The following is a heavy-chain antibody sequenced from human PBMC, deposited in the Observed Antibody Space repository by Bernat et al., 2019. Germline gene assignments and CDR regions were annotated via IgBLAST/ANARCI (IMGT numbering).Heavy chain of an antibody. D-gene: IGHD1-26*01. CDR3: AKVRVGATAFDY. V-gene: IGHV3-23*01. Sequence: EMQLLESGGDLVQPGGSLRLSCAASGFIFSGYVMNWVRQAPGKGLEWVSAISDGGGTTYYADSVKGRFTISRDNSKKTLYMQMNSLRAEDMAVYYCAKVRVGATAFDYWGQGTLVTVSS. J-gene: IGHJ4*02. CDR1: GFIFSGYV. CDR2: ISDGGGTT.